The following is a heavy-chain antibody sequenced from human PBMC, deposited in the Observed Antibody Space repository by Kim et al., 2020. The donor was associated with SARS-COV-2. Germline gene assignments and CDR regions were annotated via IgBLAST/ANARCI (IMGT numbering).Heavy chain of an antibody. D-gene: IGHD6-19*01. J-gene: IGHJ4*02. CDR1: GFSFSTYW. V-gene: IGHV3-74*01. CDR2: INIDGSSV. CDR3: AMSVAGPGDY. Sequence: GGSLRLSCAASGFSFSTYWMHWVRQAPGKGLVWVSRINIDGSSVTYADSVKGRFTISRDNAKNMLFLQMNSLRAEDTAVYYCAMSVAGPGDYWGQGTLVT.